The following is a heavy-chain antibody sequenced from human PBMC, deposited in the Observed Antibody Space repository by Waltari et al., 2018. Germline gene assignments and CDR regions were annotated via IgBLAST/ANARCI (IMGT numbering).Heavy chain of an antibody. J-gene: IGHJ4*02. D-gene: IGHD3-22*01. CDR2: IVVGSGNT. V-gene: IGHV1-58*02. CDR1: GFTFTSAS. CDR3: AALPYDSSGYYFDY. Sequence: HMPLVQSGHEVKKPGPSVKVSCKASGFTFTSASMQWVRQALGQRLEWIAFIVVGSGNTNYAQKFQERVTITRDMSTSTAYMELSSLRSEDTAVYYCAALPYDSSGYYFDYWGQGTLVTVSS.